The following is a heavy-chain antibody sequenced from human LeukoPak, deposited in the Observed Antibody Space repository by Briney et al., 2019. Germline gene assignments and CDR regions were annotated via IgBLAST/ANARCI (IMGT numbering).Heavy chain of an antibody. CDR3: ASLIVATAPNYYYGMDV. V-gene: IGHV4-59*08. D-gene: IGHD5-12*01. CDR1: GGSISSYY. J-gene: IGHJ6*02. Sequence: TSETLSLTCTVSGGSISSYYWSWIRRPPGKGLEWIGYIYYSGSTNYNPSLKSRVTISVDTSKNQFSLKLSSVTAADTAVYYCASLIVATAPNYYYGMDVWGQGTTVTVSS. CDR2: IYYSGST.